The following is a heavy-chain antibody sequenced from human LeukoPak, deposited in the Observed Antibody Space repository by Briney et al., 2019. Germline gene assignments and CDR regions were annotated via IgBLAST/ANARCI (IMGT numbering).Heavy chain of an antibody. J-gene: IGHJ4*02. D-gene: IGHD3-22*01. CDR1: GFTFSSYA. V-gene: IGHV3-23*01. CDR2: ISGSGGST. CDR3: AKDAAPPAYYYDSSGYHDY. Sequence: PGGSLRLSCAASGFTFSSYAMSWVRLAPGKGLEWVSAISGSGGSTYYADSVKGRFTISRDNSKNTLYLQMNSLRAEDTAVYYCAKDAAPPAYYYDSSGYHDYWGQGTLVTVSS.